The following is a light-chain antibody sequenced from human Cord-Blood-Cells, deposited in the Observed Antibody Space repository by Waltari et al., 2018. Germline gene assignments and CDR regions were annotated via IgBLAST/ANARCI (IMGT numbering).Light chain of an antibody. Sequence: DIQMTQSPSTLSASVGDRVNITCRASQSISSWLAWYQQKPGKAPKLLIYDASSLESGVPSRFSGSGSGTEFTLTISSLQPDDFATYYCQQYNSPRTFGQGTKVEIK. V-gene: IGKV1-5*01. CDR1: QSISSW. CDR3: QQYNSPRT. J-gene: IGKJ1*01. CDR2: DAS.